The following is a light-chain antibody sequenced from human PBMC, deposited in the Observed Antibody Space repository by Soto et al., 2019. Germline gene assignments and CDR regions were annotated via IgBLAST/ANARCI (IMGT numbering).Light chain of an antibody. V-gene: IGLV3-25*03. CDR1: AVPNQY. CDR2: KDT. J-gene: IGLJ2*01. CDR3: QSADSSGTFHVV. Sequence: SYELTQPPSVSVSPGQTARITCSRHAVPNQYAFWYQQKPGQAPVLVLYKDTERPSGIPERFSGSSSGTTVTLTISGVQAEDEADYYCQSADSSGTFHVVFGGGTKLTVL.